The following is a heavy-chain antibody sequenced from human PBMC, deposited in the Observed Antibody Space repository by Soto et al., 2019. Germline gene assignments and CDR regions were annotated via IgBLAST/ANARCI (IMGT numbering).Heavy chain of an antibody. J-gene: IGHJ6*02. CDR1: GDSVSSGGYY. D-gene: IGHD6-19*01. CDR2: IYSSGSP. V-gene: IGHV4-61*08. Sequence: SETLSLTCTVSGDSVSSGGYYLSWIRQPPGKGLEWIGYIYSSGSPNYNPSLKSRVTISRDTSKNQISLKVASVTAADTAGYYCARGFSSVSMDAWGQGTTVTVSS. CDR3: ARGFSSVSMDA.